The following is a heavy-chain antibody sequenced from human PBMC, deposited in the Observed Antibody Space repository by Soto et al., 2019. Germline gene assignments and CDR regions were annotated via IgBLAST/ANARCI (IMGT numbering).Heavy chain of an antibody. J-gene: IGHJ4*02. D-gene: IGHD3-22*01. CDR1: GYSFAGYW. V-gene: IGHV5-10-1*01. CDR2: IDPSDSQT. Sequence: GESLKVSCKGSGYSFAGYWITWVRQKPGKCLEWMGRIDPSDSQTYYSPSFRGHVTISATKSITTVFLQWSSLRASDTAMYYCARQIYDSDTGPNFQYYFDSWGQGTPVTVSS. CDR3: ARQIYDSDTGPNFQYYFDS.